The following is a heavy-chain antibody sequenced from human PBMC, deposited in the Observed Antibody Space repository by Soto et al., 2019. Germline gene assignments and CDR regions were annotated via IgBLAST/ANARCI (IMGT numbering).Heavy chain of an antibody. J-gene: IGHJ4*01. CDR2: IKQDGSEK. Sequence: EVQLVESGGGLVQPGGSLRLSCAASGFTFSSYWMTWVRQAPGKGLEWVANIKQDGSEKYYVDSVKGRFTISRDNAKNSLYLQMNSMRDEDTAVYYCARDFPAYNWNDPLFDYWGHGTLVTVSS. CDR3: ARDFPAYNWNDPLFDY. D-gene: IGHD1-20*01. V-gene: IGHV3-7*05. CDR1: GFTFSSYW.